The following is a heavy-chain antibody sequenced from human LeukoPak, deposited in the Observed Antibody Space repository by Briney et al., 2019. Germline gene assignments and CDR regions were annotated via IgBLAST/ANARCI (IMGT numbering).Heavy chain of an antibody. D-gene: IGHD4-17*01. J-gene: IGHJ4*02. CDR3: ARGYGDCNFPFDY. CDR2: IYYSGST. V-gene: IGHV4-39*07. Sequence: SETLSLTCTVSGGSISSSSYYWGWIRQPPGKGLEWIGSIYYSGSTYYNPSLKSRVTISVDTSKNQFSLKLSSVTAADTAVYYCARGYGDCNFPFDYWGQGTLVTVSS. CDR1: GGSISSSSYY.